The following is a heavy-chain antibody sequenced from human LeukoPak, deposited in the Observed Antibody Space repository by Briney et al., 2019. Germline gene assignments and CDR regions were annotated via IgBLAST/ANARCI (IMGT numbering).Heavy chain of an antibody. Sequence: GGSLRLSCAASGFTFSSYEMNWVRQAPGKGLEWISYTNSGGSSIYYADSVKGRFTISRDNAKNSLYLQMDSLRAEDTAVYYCARESIHSRVGSDFDYWGQGTRVTVSS. CDR1: GFTFSSYE. D-gene: IGHD2-15*01. J-gene: IGHJ4*02. CDR3: ARESIHSRVGSDFDY. CDR2: TNSGGSSI. V-gene: IGHV3-48*03.